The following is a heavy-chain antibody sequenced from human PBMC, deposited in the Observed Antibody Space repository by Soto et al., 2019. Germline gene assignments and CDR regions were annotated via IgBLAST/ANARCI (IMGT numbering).Heavy chain of an antibody. CDR2: INAGNGNT. Sequence: QVQLVQSGAEVKKPGASVKVSCKASGYTFTSYAMHWVRQAPGQRLEWMGWINAGNGNTKYSQKFQGRVTITRDTSANTAYMELSSLKSEDTAVYYCVREDIVVVPAAMHGAFDYWGQGTLVTVSS. D-gene: IGHD2-2*01. CDR1: GYTFTSYA. CDR3: VREDIVVVPAAMHGAFDY. V-gene: IGHV1-3*01. J-gene: IGHJ4*02.